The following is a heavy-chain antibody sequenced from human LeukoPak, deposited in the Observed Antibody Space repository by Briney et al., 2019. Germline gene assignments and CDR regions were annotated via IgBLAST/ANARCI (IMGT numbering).Heavy chain of an antibody. CDR2: ISASGGST. CDR1: GFTFTSYA. D-gene: IGHD2-2*01. CDR3: PKGASSTWFDP. V-gene: IGHV3-23*01. J-gene: IGHJ5*02. Sequence: PGGSLRLPCAASGFTFTSYAMSWVRQAPGKGLEWVSSISASGGSTFYADSVKGRFTISRDNSKNTLFLQMNSLRAEDTAVYYCPKGASSTWFDPWGQGTLVTVSS.